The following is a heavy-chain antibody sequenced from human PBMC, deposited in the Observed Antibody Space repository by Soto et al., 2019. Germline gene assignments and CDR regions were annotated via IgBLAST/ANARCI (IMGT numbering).Heavy chain of an antibody. CDR3: AKGSYGDYYYGMDV. V-gene: IGHV3-23*01. Sequence: GGSLRLSCAASGFTFSSYAMSWVRQAPGKGLEWVSAISGSGGSTYYADSVKGRFTISRDNSKNTLYLQMNSLRAEDTAVYYCAKGSYGDYYYGMDVWGQGTTVTVSS. CDR2: ISGSGGST. J-gene: IGHJ6*02. CDR1: GFTFSSYA. D-gene: IGHD4-17*01.